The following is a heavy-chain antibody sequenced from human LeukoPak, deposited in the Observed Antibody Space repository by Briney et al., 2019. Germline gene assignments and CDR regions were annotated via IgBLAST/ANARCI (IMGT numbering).Heavy chain of an antibody. CDR2: IDYSGST. D-gene: IGHD6-13*01. J-gene: IGHJ4*02. CDR3: ARHSVAAALSYFDY. CDR1: GVSISSYY. V-gene: IGHV4-59*08. Sequence: SETLSLSCTVSGVSISSYYWSWIRQPPGKGLEWIGYIDYSGSTNYNPSLKSRGTISADTPKNQFSLKVSSVTAADTAVYYCARHSVAAALSYFDYWGQGALVTVSS.